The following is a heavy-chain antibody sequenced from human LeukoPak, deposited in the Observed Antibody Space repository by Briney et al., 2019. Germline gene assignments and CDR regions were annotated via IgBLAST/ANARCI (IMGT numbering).Heavy chain of an antibody. CDR2: ISASGGST. V-gene: IGHV3-23*01. CDR3: AKDIVVVTAIYDY. Sequence: PGGSLRLSCAASGFTFSNYAMSWVRQAPGKGLEWVSAISASGGSTYYADSVGGRFTISRDNSKNTLYLQMNSLRAEDTAVYYCAKDIVVVTAIYDYWGQGTLVTVSS. D-gene: IGHD2-21*02. J-gene: IGHJ4*02. CDR1: GFTFSNYA.